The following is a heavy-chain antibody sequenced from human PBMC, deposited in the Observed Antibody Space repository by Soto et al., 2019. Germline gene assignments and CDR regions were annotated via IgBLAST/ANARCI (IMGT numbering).Heavy chain of an antibody. CDR1: GFTFSSYA. J-gene: IGHJ4*02. CDR2: ISYDGSNK. CDR3: ASGDIIAVAGTYY. D-gene: IGHD6-19*01. Sequence: QVQLVESGGGVVQPGRSLRLSCAASGFTFSSYAMHWVRQAPGKGLEWVAVISYDGSNKYYADSVKGRFTISRDNSKNTLYLQMNSLRAEDTAVYYCASGDIIAVAGTYYWGQGTLVTVSS. V-gene: IGHV3-30-3*01.